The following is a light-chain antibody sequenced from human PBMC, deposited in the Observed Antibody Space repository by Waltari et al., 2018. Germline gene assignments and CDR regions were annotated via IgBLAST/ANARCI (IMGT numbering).Light chain of an antibody. CDR2: RNN. CDR3: AAWDDSLNGYV. CDR1: SSNIGSNT. V-gene: IGLV1-44*01. Sequence: QSVLTQPPSASGTPGQRVTISCSGSSSNIGSNTVNWYQQLPGTAPKLLIYRNNPRPSGVPDRFSGSKSGTSASLAISGVQSEDEADYYCAAWDDSLNGYVFGTGTKVTVL. J-gene: IGLJ1*01.